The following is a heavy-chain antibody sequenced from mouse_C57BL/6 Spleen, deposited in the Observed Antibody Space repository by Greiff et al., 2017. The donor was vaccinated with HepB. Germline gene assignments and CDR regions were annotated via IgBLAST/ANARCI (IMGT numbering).Heavy chain of an antibody. CDR2: IDPSDSET. V-gene: IGHV1-52*01. CDR3: ARSYDGYYNGFAY. Sequence: QVQLQQPGAELVRPGSSVKLSCKASGYTFTSYWMHWVKQRPIQGLEWIGNIDPSDSETHYNQKFKDKATLTVDKSSSTAYMQLSSLTSEDSAVYYCARSYDGYYNGFAYWGQGTLVTVSA. CDR1: GYTFTSYW. J-gene: IGHJ3*01. D-gene: IGHD2-3*01.